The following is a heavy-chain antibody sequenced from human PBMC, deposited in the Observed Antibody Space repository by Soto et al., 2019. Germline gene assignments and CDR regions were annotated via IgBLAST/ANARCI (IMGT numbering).Heavy chain of an antibody. J-gene: IGHJ4*02. CDR1: GGSISSSSYY. Sequence: SETLSLTCTVSGGSISSSSYYWGWIRQPPGKGLGWIGSIYYSGSTYYNPSLKSRVTISVDTSKNQFSLKLSSVTAADTAVYYCARQGPRGDFWSGSFDYWGQGTLVTVS. CDR2: IYYSGST. D-gene: IGHD3-3*01. V-gene: IGHV4-39*01. CDR3: ARQGPRGDFWSGSFDY.